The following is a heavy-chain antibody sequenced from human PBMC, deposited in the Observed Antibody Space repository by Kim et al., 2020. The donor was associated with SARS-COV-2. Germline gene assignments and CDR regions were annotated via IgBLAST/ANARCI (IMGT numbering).Heavy chain of an antibody. J-gene: IGHJ6*03. CDR3: ARAGSGFDQKDMDV. CDR1: GFTFSSFE. D-gene: IGHD5-12*01. Sequence: GGSLRLSCEASGFTFSSFEMNWVRQAPGKGLEWVSYISDTDGTAYYADSVKGRFTISRDNAKSSLYLQMNSLRAEDTAVYYCARAGSGFDQKDMDVWGKGTTVIVSS. V-gene: IGHV3-48*03. CDR2: ISDTDGTA.